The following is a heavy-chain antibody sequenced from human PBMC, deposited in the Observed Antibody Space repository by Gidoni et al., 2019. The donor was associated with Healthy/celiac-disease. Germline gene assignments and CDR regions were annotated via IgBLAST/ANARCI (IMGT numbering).Heavy chain of an antibody. V-gene: IGHV3-30-3*01. J-gene: IGHJ4*02. D-gene: IGHD6-19*01. Sequence: QVQLVESGGGVVQPGRSLRLSCAASGFTFRSYAMHWVRQAPGKGLEWVSVISNDGSNKYYADSVKGRFTISRDNSKNTLYLQMNSLRAEDTAVYYCARDPLAGSSGWSGGLFPRYFDYWGQGTLVTVSS. CDR3: ARDPLAGSSGWSGGLFPRYFDY. CDR2: ISNDGSNK. CDR1: GFTFRSYA.